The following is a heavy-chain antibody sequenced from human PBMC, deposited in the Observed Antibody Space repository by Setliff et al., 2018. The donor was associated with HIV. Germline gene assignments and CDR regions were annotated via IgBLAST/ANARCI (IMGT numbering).Heavy chain of an antibody. V-gene: IGHV3-7*01. D-gene: IGHD2-21*01. CDR1: GFTFSTYW. CDR2: IKQDGSEK. CDR3: VRDLARVIAH. Sequence: GGSLRLSCAASGFTFSTYWMSWVRQAPGKGLEWVANIKQDGSEKFYVDSVKGRFTISRDNAKNSLYLQMNSLTAEDTALYYCVRDLARVIAHWGQGTLVTVSS. J-gene: IGHJ4*02.